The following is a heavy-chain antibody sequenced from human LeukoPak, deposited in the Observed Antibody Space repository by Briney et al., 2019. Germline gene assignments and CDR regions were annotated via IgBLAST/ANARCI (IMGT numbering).Heavy chain of an antibody. D-gene: IGHD2-2*01. CDR2: INHSGST. Sequence: PSETLSLTCAVYGGSFSGYYWSWIRQPPGKGLEWIGEINHSGSTNYNPSLKSRVTISVDTSKNQFSLKLSSVTAADTAVYYCARAYCSSTSCYGLNAFDIWGQGTMVTVSS. CDR3: ARAYCSSTSCYGLNAFDI. J-gene: IGHJ3*02. V-gene: IGHV4-34*01. CDR1: GGSFSGYY.